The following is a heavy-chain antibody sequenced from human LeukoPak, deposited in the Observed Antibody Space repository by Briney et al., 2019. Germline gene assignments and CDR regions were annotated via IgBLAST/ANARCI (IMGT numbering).Heavy chain of an antibody. CDR2: INSDGSST. Sequence: TGGSLRLSCAASGFTFSSYWMHWVRQAPGKGLVWVSRINSDGSSTSYADSVKGRFTISRDNAKNTLYLQMNSLRAEDTAVYYCERALGYCSGGSCYSLGDAFDIWGQGTMVTVSS. D-gene: IGHD2-15*01. V-gene: IGHV3-74*01. CDR1: GFTFSSYW. J-gene: IGHJ3*02. CDR3: ERALGYCSGGSCYSLGDAFDI.